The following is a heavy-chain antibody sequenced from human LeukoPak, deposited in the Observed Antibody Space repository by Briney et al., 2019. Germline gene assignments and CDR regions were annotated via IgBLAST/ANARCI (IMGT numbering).Heavy chain of an antibody. CDR2: ISYDGSNK. D-gene: IGHD4-23*01. CDR3: ARHDYGGNSGDY. J-gene: IGHJ4*02. CDR1: GFTFSSYG. V-gene: IGHV3-30*03. Sequence: PGRSLRLSCAASGFTFSSYGMHWVRQAPGKGLEWVAVISYDGSNKYYADSVKGRFTISRDNSKNTLYLQMNSLRDEDTAVYYCARHDYGGNSGDYWGQGTLVTVSS.